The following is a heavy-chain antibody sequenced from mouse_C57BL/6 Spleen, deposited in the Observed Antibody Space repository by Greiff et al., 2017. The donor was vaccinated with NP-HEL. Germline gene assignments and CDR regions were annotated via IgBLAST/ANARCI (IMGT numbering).Heavy chain of an antibody. CDR1: GFNIKDDY. J-gene: IGHJ3*01. Sequence: VQLQQSGAELVRPGASVKLSCTASGFNIKDDYMHWVKQRPEQGLEWIGWIDPENGDTEYASKFQGKATITADTSSNTAYLQLSSLTSEDTAVYYCTNPPHCYGSSLQFAYWGQGTLVTVSA. CDR3: TNPPHCYGSSLQFAY. D-gene: IGHD1-1*01. CDR2: IDPENGDT. V-gene: IGHV14-4*01.